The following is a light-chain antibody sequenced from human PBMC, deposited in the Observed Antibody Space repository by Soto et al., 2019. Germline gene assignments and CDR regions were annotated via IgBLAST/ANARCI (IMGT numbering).Light chain of an antibody. CDR3: LQPTSYPRT. CDR2: AAS. Sequence: DVRMTQSPSSLSASVGDRVTITCRASQNIDRYLNWYQQKPGKAPKFLIYAASTLESGVPSRFSGSGSGTEFTLTISSLQPEDFAPYYCLQPTSYPRTFGQVTKVDIK. J-gene: IGKJ1*01. V-gene: IGKV1-17*01. CDR1: QNIDRY.